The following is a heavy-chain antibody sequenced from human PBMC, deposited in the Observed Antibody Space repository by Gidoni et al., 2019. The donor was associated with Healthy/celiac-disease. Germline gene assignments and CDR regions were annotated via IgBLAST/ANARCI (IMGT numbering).Heavy chain of an antibody. D-gene: IGHD6-13*01. CDR1: GGTFSSYA. J-gene: IGHJ6*03. Sequence: QVQLVQSGAEVKKPGSSVKVSCKASGGTFSSYAISWVRQAPGQGLEWMGGIIPIFGTANYAQKFQGRVTITADKATSTAYMELSSLRSEDTAVYYCARSRVGIAAAGPPDYYMDVWGKGTTVTVSS. CDR3: ARSRVGIAAAGPPDYYMDV. V-gene: IGHV1-69*06. CDR2: IIPIFGTA.